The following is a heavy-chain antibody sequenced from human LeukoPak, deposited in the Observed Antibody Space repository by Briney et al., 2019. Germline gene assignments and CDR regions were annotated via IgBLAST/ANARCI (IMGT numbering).Heavy chain of an antibody. Sequence: SETLSLTCTVSGGSISSGGYYWNWIRQHPGKGLEWIGYIYYSGSTYYNPSLKSRVTISVDTSKNQFSLKLSSVTAADTAVYYCARGTMIVVVNWFDPWGQGTLVTVSS. CDR2: IYYSGST. CDR1: GGSISSGGYY. CDR3: ARGTMIVVVNWFDP. J-gene: IGHJ5*02. V-gene: IGHV4-31*03. D-gene: IGHD3-22*01.